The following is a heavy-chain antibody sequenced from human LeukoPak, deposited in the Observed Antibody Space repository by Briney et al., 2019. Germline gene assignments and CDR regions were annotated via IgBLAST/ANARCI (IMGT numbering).Heavy chain of an antibody. V-gene: IGHV3-48*01. CDR3: ARVGVMTTDAFDI. J-gene: IGHJ3*02. Sequence: GGSLRLSCAASGFTFSSYSINWVRQAPGKGLEWVSYISSSSSTIYYADSVKGRFTISRDNAKNSLYLQMNSLRAEDTAVYYCARVGVMTTDAFDIWGQGTMVTVSS. CDR2: ISSSSSTI. CDR1: GFTFSSYS. D-gene: IGHD3-16*01.